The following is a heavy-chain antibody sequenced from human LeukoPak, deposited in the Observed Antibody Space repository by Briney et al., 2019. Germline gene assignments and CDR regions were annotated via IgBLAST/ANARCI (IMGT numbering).Heavy chain of an antibody. CDR1: GGSISSSSYY. Sequence: SETLSLTCTVSGGSISSSSYYWGWIRQPPGKGLEWIGSIYYSGSTYYNPSLKSRVTISVDTSKNQFSLKLSSVTAADTAVYYCARHSGSSWFPNWFDHWGQGTLVTVSS. CDR2: IYYSGST. V-gene: IGHV4-39*01. D-gene: IGHD6-13*01. J-gene: IGHJ5*02. CDR3: ARHSGSSWFPNWFDH.